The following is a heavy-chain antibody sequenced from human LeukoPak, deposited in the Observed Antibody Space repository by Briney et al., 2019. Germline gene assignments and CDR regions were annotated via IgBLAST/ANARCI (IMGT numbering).Heavy chain of an antibody. CDR2: INPNTGDT. V-gene: IGHV1-2*02. CDR3: ASPNSSGYYRTFDY. J-gene: IGHJ4*02. CDR1: GYTFTGYF. D-gene: IGHD3-22*01. Sequence: ASVKVSCKASGYTFTGYFIHWVRQAPGQGLEWMGWINPNTGDTNSAQKFQGRVTMTRDTSISTAYMELSRLRSDDTAVYYCASPNSSGYYRTFDYWGQGTLVTVSS.